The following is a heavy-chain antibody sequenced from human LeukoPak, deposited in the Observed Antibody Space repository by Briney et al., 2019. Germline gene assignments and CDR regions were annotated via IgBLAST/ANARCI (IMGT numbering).Heavy chain of an antibody. CDR3: ARILLLWFGELEH. V-gene: IGHV3-23*01. Sequence: GGSLRLSCAASGFTFSSYAMSWVRQAPGKGLEWVSAISGSGGSTYYADSVKGRFTISRDNSKNTLYLQMNSLRAEDTAVYYCARILLLWFGELEHWGQGTLVTVSS. CDR2: ISGSGGST. J-gene: IGHJ4*02. D-gene: IGHD3-10*01. CDR1: GFTFSSYA.